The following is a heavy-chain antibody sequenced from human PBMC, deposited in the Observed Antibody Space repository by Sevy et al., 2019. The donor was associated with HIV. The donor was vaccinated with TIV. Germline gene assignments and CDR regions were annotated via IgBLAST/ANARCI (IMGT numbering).Heavy chain of an antibody. CDR2: IKQDGSEK. J-gene: IGHJ6*02. Sequence: GGSLRLSCAASGFTFSSYCVTWVRQAPGKGLEWVANIKQDGSEKYYVDSVKGRFTISRDNAKRSLYLQMNSLRVEDTAVYYCARANGPDDFIYYDYGMDVWGQGTTVTVSS. CDR1: GFTFSSYC. CDR3: ARANGPDDFIYYDYGMDV. D-gene: IGHD3-3*01. V-gene: IGHV3-7*01.